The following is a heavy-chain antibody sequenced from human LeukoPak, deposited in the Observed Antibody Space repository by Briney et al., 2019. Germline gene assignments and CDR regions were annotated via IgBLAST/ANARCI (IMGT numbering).Heavy chain of an antibody. D-gene: IGHD3-10*01. CDR2: INHSGST. CDR3: ARSGVILLNWFDP. CDR1: GGSFSGYY. Sequence: PSETLSLTCAVYGGSFSGYYWSWIRQPPGKGLEWIGEINHSGSTNYNPSLKSRVTISVDTSKNQFSLKLSSVTAADTAVYYCARSGVILLNWFDPWGQGTLVSVSS. J-gene: IGHJ5*02. V-gene: IGHV4-34*01.